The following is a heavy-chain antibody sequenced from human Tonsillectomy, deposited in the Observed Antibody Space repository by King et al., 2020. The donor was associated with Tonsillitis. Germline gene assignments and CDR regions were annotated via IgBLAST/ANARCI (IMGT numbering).Heavy chain of an antibody. D-gene: IGHD3-22*01. Sequence: LQLQESGPGLVKPSETLSLTCTVSGGSISSSSYYWGWIRQPPGKGLEWIGSIYYSGSTYYNPSLKSRVTMSVDTSNNQFSMKLSSVTAAEPAVYYCARGSRLGIYYFDYWGQGTLVTVSS. J-gene: IGHJ4*02. CDR1: GGSISSSSYY. CDR3: ARGSRLGIYYFDY. V-gene: IGHV4-39*01. CDR2: IYYSGST.